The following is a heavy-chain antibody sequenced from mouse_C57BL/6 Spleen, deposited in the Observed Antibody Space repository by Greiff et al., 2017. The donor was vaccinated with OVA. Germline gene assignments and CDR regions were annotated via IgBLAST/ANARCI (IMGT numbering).Heavy chain of an antibody. Sequence: VQLQQSGPELVKPGASVKISCKASGYSFTDYNMNWVKQSNGKSLEWIGVINPNYGTTSYNQKFKGKATLTVDQSSSTAYMQLNSLTSEDSADYYCTREGITTRDNVDYWGQGTTLTVSS. CDR3: TREGITTRDNVDY. CDR2: INPNYGTT. D-gene: IGHD2-4*01. V-gene: IGHV1-39*01. J-gene: IGHJ2*01. CDR1: GYSFTDYN.